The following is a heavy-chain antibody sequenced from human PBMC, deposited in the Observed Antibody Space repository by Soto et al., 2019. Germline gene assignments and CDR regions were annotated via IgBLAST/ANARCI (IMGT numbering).Heavy chain of an antibody. CDR1: GGSFSGYY. CDR3: ARAGSGSSYYYYYMDV. D-gene: IGHD3-10*01. Sequence: SETLSLTCAVYGGSFSGYYWSWIRQPPGKGLEWIGEINHSGSTNYNPSLKSRVTISVDTSKNQFSLKLSSVTAADTAVYYCARAGSGSSYYYYYMDVWGKGTTVTVSS. J-gene: IGHJ6*03. V-gene: IGHV4-34*01. CDR2: INHSGST.